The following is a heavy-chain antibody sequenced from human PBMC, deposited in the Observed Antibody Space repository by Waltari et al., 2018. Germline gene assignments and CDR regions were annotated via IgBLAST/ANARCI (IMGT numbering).Heavy chain of an antibody. CDR1: GGSISGFY. D-gene: IGHD2-2*01. J-gene: IGHJ5*02. Sequence: VLLEESGPGLVKPSETLSLTCTVSGGSISGFYWTWIRQPPGKGLEYIGYIFYTGNPNHNPSLKSRVSRSVDTSRNQFSLKMRSLTAADTAVYYCARLGGDRFGSLRHCGPASCTTWIDPWGRGTLVTVSS. CDR2: IFYTGNP. V-gene: IGHV4-59*01. CDR3: ARLGGDRFGSLRHCGPASCTTWIDP.